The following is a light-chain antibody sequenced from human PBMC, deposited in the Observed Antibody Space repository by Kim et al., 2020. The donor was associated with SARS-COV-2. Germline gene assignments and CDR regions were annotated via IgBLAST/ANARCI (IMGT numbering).Light chain of an antibody. J-gene: IGLJ1*01. CDR3: QVWDGITDHYV. Sequence: APGQTANITCGGDGIGREAVHGCRQKPGQGPVVVISFDNDRHSGIPERFSGSSSGNTATLTISRVEAGDEADYYCQVWDGITDHYVFGAGTKVTVL. V-gene: IGLV3-21*04. CDR1: GIGREA. CDR2: FDN.